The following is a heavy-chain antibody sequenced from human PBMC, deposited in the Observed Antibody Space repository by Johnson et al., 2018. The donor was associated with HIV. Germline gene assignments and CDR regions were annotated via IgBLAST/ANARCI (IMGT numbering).Heavy chain of an antibody. D-gene: IGHD3-16*02. CDR1: GFTFDDYG. CDR3: TTAIVIDAFDI. CDR2: ITWNGGST. J-gene: IGHJ3*02. Sequence: VQLVESGGSVVRRGGSLRLPCTASGFTFDDYGMSWVRQVPGKGLEWVSGITWNGGSTGYATSVKGRFTISRDNANNSLYLQMNSLTTEDTAVYYCTTAIVIDAFDIWGQGTMVTVSS. V-gene: IGHV3-20*04.